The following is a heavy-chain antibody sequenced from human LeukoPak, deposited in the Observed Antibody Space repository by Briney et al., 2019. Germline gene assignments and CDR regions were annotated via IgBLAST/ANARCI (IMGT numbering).Heavy chain of an antibody. CDR1: GQSFSGYY. CDR2: INHSGST. CDR3: ARELTD. V-gene: IGHV4-34*01. J-gene: IGHJ4*02. Sequence: PSETLSLTCAVYGQSFSGYYWSWVRQPPGKGLEWIGEINHSGSTNYNPSLKSRVTISVDTSKNQFSLKLSSVTAADTAVYYCARELTDWGQGTLVTVTS. D-gene: IGHD2-15*01.